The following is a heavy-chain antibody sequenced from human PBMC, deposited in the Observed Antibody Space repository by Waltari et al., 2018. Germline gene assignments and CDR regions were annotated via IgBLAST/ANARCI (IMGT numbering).Heavy chain of an antibody. CDR2: VRSKTNTYAT. CDR3: TRHPGYCSSDSCLRYRWFDP. Sequence: EVQLVESGGDLVQPGGSLKLSCAASEFAFMGYAIHWVRQAPGRGREWLGRVRSKTNTYATTYAAAVKGRFTISRDDSENTAYLQMTSLKTEDTAVYYCTRHPGYCSSDSCLRYRWFDPWGQGTLVTVSS. J-gene: IGHJ5*02. V-gene: IGHV3-73*02. D-gene: IGHD2-2*03. CDR1: EFAFMGYA.